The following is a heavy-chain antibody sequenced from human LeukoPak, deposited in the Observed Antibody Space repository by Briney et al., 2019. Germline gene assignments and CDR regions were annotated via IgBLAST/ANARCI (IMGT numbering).Heavy chain of an antibody. Sequence: GXXXXSYXXTWVRQAPGKGLEWVANIKQDGSKKSYVDSVKGRFTISRDNAKNSLYLQMNSLRAEDTAIYYCTRVGYIDEGIDYWGQGTLVTVSS. CDR2: IKQDGSKK. V-gene: IGHV3-7*04. CDR3: TRVGYIDEGIDY. CDR1: GXXXXSYX. J-gene: IGHJ4*02. D-gene: IGHD5-24*01.